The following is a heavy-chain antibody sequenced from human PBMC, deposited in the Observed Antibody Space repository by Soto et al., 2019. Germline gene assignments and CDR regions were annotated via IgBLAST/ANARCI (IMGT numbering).Heavy chain of an antibody. J-gene: IGHJ4*02. CDR2: IYYSGRT. CDR3: ARVKDYYISIDY. D-gene: IGHD3-9*01. V-gene: IGHV4-31*01. CDR1: GGSIAIGGYY. Sequence: PSETLSLTCSVSGGSIAIGGYYWSWIRRHPGKGLEWIGYIYYSGRTYYNPSLKSLLTISVDTSKNQFSLRLSSVTAADTAVYYCARVKDYYISIDYWGLGTLVTVSS.